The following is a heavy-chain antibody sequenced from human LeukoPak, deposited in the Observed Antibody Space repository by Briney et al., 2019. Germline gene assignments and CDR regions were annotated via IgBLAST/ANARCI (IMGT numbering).Heavy chain of an antibody. CDR1: GYTFTGYY. CDR3: ARGGIWFGELLSPFDY. V-gene: IGHV1-2*02. J-gene: IGHJ4*02. CDR2: FNPNSGGT. D-gene: IGHD3-10*01. Sequence: GASVKVSCKASGYTFTGYYMHWVRQAPGQGLEWMGWFNPNSGGTNYAQKFQGRVTMTRDTSISTAYMELSRLRSDDTAVYYCARGGIWFGELLSPFDYWGQGTLVTVSS.